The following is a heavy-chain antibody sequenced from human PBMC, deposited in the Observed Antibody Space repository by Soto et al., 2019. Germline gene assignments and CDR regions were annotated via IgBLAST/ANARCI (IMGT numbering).Heavy chain of an antibody. CDR3: AKQSSSSGDWFDP. D-gene: IGHD6-6*01. V-gene: IGHV1-8*01. J-gene: IGHJ5*02. Sequence: ASVKVSCKASGYTFTIYDINWVRQATGQGLEWMGWMNPNSGNTGYAQKFQGRVTMTRNTSISTAYMELSSLRSDDTAVYYCAKQSSSSGDWFDPWGQGTLVTVSS. CDR2: MNPNSGNT. CDR1: GYTFTIYD.